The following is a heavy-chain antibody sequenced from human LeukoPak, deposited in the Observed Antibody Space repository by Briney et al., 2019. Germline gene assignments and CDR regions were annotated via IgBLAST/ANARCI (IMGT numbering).Heavy chain of an antibody. J-gene: IGHJ6*03. D-gene: IGHD2-2*01. CDR2: ISTNNGNT. Sequence: ASVKVSCKASGYTFSSYSITWVRQAPGKGLERMGWISTNNGNTNYAQNLQGRVTMTTDTSTSTAYMELRSLRSEDTAVYYCARDVPARYSYYMDVWGKGTTVTVSS. CDR3: ARDVPARYSYYMDV. CDR1: GYTFSSYS. V-gene: IGHV1-18*01.